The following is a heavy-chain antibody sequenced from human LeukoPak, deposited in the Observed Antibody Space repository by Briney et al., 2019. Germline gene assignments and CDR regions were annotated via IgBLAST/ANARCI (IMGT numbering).Heavy chain of an antibody. CDR2: INPNSGGT. V-gene: IGHV1-2*02. CDR3: ARYIAAAGTRAFDY. J-gene: IGHJ4*02. Sequence: ASVKVSCKTSGYTFTGYYMHWVRQAPGQGLEWMGWINPNSGGTNYAQKFQGRVTMTRDTSISTAYMELSRLRSDDTAVYYCARYIAAAGTRAFDYWGQGTLVTVSS. D-gene: IGHD6-13*01. CDR1: GYTFTGYY.